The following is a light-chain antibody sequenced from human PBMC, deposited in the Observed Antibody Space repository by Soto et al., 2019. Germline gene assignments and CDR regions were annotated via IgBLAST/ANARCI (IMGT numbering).Light chain of an antibody. CDR2: GAT. J-gene: IGKJ4*01. V-gene: IGKV3-15*01. Sequence: EIVMTQSTATLSVSPGESVTLSCRASQSVSNNLAWYQQKPGQAPRLLIYGATATATGIPARFSGSGSGTEFTLTISSLQSEDFAVYYCQQHNDWPLTFGGGTKVEIK. CDR3: QQHNDWPLT. CDR1: QSVSNN.